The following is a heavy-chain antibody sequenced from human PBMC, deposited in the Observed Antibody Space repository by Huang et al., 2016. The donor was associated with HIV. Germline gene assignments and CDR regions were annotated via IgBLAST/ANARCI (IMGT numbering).Heavy chain of an antibody. CDR2: VFYGGNT. CDR1: GGSVNSGYYY. CDR3: ARLPFDYVWGTQRQTALDELDV. D-gene: IGHD3-16*01. V-gene: IGHV4-39*01. J-gene: IGHJ3*01. Sequence: QLQLQESGPGLVRPSETLSLTCSVSGGSVNSGYYYWGWIRQPPGQGLERIASVFYGGNTFYHPSLKSRVSMSVDTSKKRFSLNLSSVTAADTAVYFCARLPFDYVWGTQRQTALDELDVWGQGTMVTVSS.